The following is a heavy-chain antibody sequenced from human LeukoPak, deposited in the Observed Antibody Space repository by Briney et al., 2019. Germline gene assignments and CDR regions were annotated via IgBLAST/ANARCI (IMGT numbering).Heavy chain of an antibody. D-gene: IGHD5-18*01. J-gene: IGHJ4*02. V-gene: IGHV4-59*01. CDR2: IHYSGST. CDR1: GGSTSSYY. Sequence: SETLSLICTVSGGSTSSYYWNWIRQPPGKGLEWIGYIHYSGSTNYNPSLKSRVTKSLDTSKNQFSLKLSSVTAADTAVYYCARIAGYTYGTFDYWGQGTLVAVSS. CDR3: ARIAGYTYGTFDY.